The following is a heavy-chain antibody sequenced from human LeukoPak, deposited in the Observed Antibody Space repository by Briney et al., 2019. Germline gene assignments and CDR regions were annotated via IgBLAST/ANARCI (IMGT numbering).Heavy chain of an antibody. CDR2: IYSGGST. Sequence: GGSLRLSCAASGLTFSSNYMNWVRQAPGKGLEWVSVIYSGGSTYYADSVKGRFTISRDDSKNTIYLQMKNLRADDTALYYCARQRAFDIWGQGTMVTVSS. CDR1: GLTFSSNY. V-gene: IGHV3-66*04. CDR3: ARQRAFDI. J-gene: IGHJ3*02.